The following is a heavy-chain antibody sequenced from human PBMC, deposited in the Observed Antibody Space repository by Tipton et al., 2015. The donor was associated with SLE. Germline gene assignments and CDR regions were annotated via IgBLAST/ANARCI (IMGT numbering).Heavy chain of an antibody. Sequence: GLVKPSETLSLTCTVSGGSISSYYWSWIRQPPGKGLEWIGYIYYSGSTNYNPSLKSRVTISVDTSKNQFSLKLSSVTAADTAVYYCARDRPDSPQGWFDPWGQGTLVTVSS. CDR3: ARDRPDSPQGWFDP. D-gene: IGHD3-22*01. CDR2: IYYSGST. V-gene: IGHV4-59*01. J-gene: IGHJ5*02. CDR1: GGSISSYY.